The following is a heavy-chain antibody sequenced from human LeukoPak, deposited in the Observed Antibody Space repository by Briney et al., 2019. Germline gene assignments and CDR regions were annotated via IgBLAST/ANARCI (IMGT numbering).Heavy chain of an antibody. CDR3: AKKRDAFDI. CDR1: GSTFSNYA. CDR2: LTDSGATT. J-gene: IGHJ3*02. V-gene: IGHV3-23*01. D-gene: IGHD5-24*01. Sequence: GGSLRLSGVASGSTFSNYAMGGVRQPPGRRPEWVSSLTDSGATTYYVDSVKGRFAISRDNSKNTLYLHMNSLRAEDTAMYYCAKKRDAFDIWGQGTVVTVSS.